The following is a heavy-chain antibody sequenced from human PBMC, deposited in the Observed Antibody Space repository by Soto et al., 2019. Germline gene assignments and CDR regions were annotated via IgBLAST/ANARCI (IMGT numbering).Heavy chain of an antibody. CDR3: ARVSVQLWLLDY. Sequence: ASVKVSCKASGGTFSSYAIGWVRQAPGQGLEWMGGIIPIFGTANYAQKFQGRVTITADESTSTAYMELSSLRSEDTAVYYCARVSVQLWLLDYWGQGPLVTVSS. CDR1: GGTFSSYA. CDR2: IIPIFGTA. D-gene: IGHD5-18*01. V-gene: IGHV1-69*13. J-gene: IGHJ4*02.